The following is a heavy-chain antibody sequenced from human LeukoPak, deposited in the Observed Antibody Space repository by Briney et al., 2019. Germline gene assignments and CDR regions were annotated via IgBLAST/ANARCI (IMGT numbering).Heavy chain of an antibody. J-gene: IGHJ4*02. V-gene: IGHV4-59*01. Sequence: SETLSLTCTVSGGSISSYYWSWIRQPAGKGLEWIGYIYYTGGTNYNPSLKSRVTFSADTSKNQFSLKLSSVTAADTAIYYCARVGVSQQLLPFDLWGQGTLVTVSS. CDR2: IYYTGGT. D-gene: IGHD2-8*01. CDR1: GGSISSYY. CDR3: ARVGVSQQLLPFDL.